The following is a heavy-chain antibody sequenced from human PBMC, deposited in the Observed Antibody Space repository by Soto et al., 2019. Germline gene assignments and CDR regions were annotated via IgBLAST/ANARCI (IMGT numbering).Heavy chain of an antibody. CDR3: AGSTADTTLKASSF. V-gene: IGHV4-4*02. J-gene: IGHJ4*02. CDR2: VSLGGGA. CDR1: GVSITSTDW. Sequence: QVQLQESGPGLVKPSETLSLSCAVSGVSITSTDWWSWVRQPPGKGLQWIGDVSLGGGANYNPSLKSRLTMSVDNSKDQFSLTLNSVTAADTAVYFCAGSTADTTLKASSFWGQGTLVTVSS. D-gene: IGHD4-4*01.